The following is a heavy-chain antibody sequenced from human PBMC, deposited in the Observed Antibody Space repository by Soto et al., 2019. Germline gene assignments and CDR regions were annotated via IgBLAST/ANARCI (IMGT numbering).Heavy chain of an antibody. V-gene: IGHV1-18*01. Sequence: ASVKVSCKASGYTFTSYGISWVRQAPGQGLEWMGWISAYNGNTNYAQKLQGRVTMTTDTSTSTAYMGLRSLRSDDTAVYYCARANDFWSGYYIYGGHMGGNWFDPWGQGTLVTVSS. D-gene: IGHD3-3*01. CDR2: ISAYNGNT. J-gene: IGHJ5*02. CDR3: ARANDFWSGYYIYGGHMGGNWFDP. CDR1: GYTFTSYG.